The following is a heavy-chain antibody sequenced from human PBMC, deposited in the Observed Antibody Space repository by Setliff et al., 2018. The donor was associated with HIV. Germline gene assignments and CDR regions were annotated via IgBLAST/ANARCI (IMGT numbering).Heavy chain of an antibody. Sequence: GGSLRLSCEASGFTVSGHYMSWVRQAPGKGLEWVSYISGSGITIHYADSVKGRFTISRDNAKNSLYLQMNSLRAEDTAVYYCAKCLKGAFDIWGQGTMVTVSS. CDR1: GFTVSGHY. J-gene: IGHJ3*02. V-gene: IGHV3-11*04. D-gene: IGHD2-2*01. CDR2: ISGSGITI. CDR3: AKCLKGAFDI.